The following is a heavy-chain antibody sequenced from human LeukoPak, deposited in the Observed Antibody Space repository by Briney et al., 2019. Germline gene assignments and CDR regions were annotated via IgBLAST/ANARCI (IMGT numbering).Heavy chain of an antibody. J-gene: IGHJ4*02. Sequence: SETLSLTCAVSAASISNYYWSWIRQAPGKGLEWIGYISTSGSTNYNPSLKSRVSISLDTSKNRFSLDLNFVTAADTAVYYCASPRSGYRYTFDYWGQGALVTVSS. D-gene: IGHD3-22*01. CDR3: ASPRSGYRYTFDY. V-gene: IGHV4-4*09. CDR2: ISTSGST. CDR1: AASISNYY.